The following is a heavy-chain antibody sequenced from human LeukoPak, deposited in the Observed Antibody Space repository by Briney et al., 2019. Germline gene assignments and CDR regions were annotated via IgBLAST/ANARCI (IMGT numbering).Heavy chain of an antibody. Sequence: GGSLRLSCAVSGFTFTSYSMDWFRQAPGKGLEWVSYITSSSGTISYADSVKGRFTVSRDNAKNSLYLQMNSLRDEDTAIYYCARVVYGSGTHYDSWGQGTLVTVSS. CDR2: ITSSSGTI. V-gene: IGHV3-48*02. J-gene: IGHJ4*02. CDR3: ARVVYGSGTHYDS. D-gene: IGHD3-10*01. CDR1: GFTFTSYS.